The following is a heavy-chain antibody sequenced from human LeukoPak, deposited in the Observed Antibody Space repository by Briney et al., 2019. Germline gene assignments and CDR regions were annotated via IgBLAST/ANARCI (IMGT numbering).Heavy chain of an antibody. J-gene: IGHJ6*03. V-gene: IGHV3-33*01. D-gene: IGHD3-3*01. CDR2: IWYEGSKK. CDR1: GFTFSSDG. CDR3: ARDPGGRFLEWTDYYYYYMDV. Sequence: GRSLRLSCAASGFTFSSDGMHWVRQAPGKGLEWVAVIWYEGSKKYYADSVKGRFTISRDNSKNTLYLQMNSLRAEDTAVYYCARDPGGRFLEWTDYYYYYMDVWGKGTTVTVSS.